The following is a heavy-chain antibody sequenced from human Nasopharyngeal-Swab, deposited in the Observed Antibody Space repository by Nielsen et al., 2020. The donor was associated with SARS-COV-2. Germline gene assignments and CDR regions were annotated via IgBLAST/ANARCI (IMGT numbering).Heavy chain of an antibody. J-gene: IGHJ6*02. V-gene: IGHV4-59*13. CDR3: ARDPHSSGWWGYGMDV. CDR1: GGSISSYY. D-gene: IGHD6-19*01. Sequence: GSLRLSCTVSGGSISSYYWSWIRQPPGKGLEWIGYIYYSGSTNYNPSLKSRVTISVDTSKNQFSLKLSSVTAADTAVYYCARDPHSSGWWGYGMDVWGQGTTVTVSS. CDR2: IYYSGST.